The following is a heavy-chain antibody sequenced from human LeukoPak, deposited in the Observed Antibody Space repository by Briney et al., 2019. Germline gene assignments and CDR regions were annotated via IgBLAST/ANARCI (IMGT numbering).Heavy chain of an antibody. CDR3: ARIYSVYDIQDS. J-gene: IGHJ5*01. Sequence: ASVKVSCKASGYIFSSHALHWVRQAPGQRLEWMGWITAGNGNTKYSQKFQGRVTITRDTSASIAYLELSSLRSEDTAVYYCARIYSVYDIQDSWGQGTLVTVSS. CDR2: ITAGNGNT. V-gene: IGHV1-3*01. CDR1: GYIFSSHA. D-gene: IGHD5/OR15-5a*01.